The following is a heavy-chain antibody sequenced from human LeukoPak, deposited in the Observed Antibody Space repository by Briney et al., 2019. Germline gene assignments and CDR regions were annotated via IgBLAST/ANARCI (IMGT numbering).Heavy chain of an antibody. J-gene: IGHJ6*03. CDR1: GDSISSGLYY. D-gene: IGHD1-26*01. V-gene: IGHV4-31*03. CDR3: ARGRRGKYSPYFYYHMDV. CDR2: THYSGTT. Sequence: SEALSLTCTVSGDSISSGLYYCNWIRQHPGEGLEWIGCTHYSGTTYYSSSLKSRLIISLDTSKNQLSLKLTSVTAADTAVYYCARGRRGKYSPYFYYHMDVWGTGTTVTISS.